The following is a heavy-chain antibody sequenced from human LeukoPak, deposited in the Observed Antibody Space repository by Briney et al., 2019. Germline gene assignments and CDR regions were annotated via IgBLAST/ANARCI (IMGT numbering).Heavy chain of an antibody. CDR2: ISYDGSNK. V-gene: IGHV3-30*03. Sequence: GGSLRLSCAASGFTSSSYGMHWVRQAPGKGLEWVAVISYDGSNKYYADSVKGRFTISRDNSKNTLYLQMNSLRAEDTAVYYCAREVGPFDYWGQGTLVTVSS. J-gene: IGHJ4*02. CDR3: AREVGPFDY. CDR1: GFTSSSYG.